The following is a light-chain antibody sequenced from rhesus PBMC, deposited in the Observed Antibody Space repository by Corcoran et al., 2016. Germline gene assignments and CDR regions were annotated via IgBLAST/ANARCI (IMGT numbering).Light chain of an antibody. J-gene: IGKJ2*01. CDR3: QHGYGTPLYS. CDR2: KAS. CDR1: QDITNN. V-gene: IGKV1-25*01. Sequence: DIQMTQSPSSLSASIGDRVTITCQASQDITNNLAWYQQKQGKVPNLLIYKASHLNSGVPSRFSGSGAGTDFTPKISSRPSGDFASYYCQHGYGTPLYSFGQGTKVEIK.